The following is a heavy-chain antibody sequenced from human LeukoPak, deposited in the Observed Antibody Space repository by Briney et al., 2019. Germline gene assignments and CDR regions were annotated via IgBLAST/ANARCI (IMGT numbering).Heavy chain of an antibody. CDR1: GGSISSGGYS. D-gene: IGHD6-13*01. CDR3: ARGPSSWQPFDP. V-gene: IGHV4-30-2*01. J-gene: IGHJ5*02. Sequence: PSETLSLTCAVSGGSISSGGYSWSWIRQPPGKGLEWIGYIYHSGSTYYNPSLKSRVTISVDRSKNQFSLKLSSVTAADTAVYYCARGPSSWQPFDPWGQGTLVTVSS. CDR2: IYHSGST.